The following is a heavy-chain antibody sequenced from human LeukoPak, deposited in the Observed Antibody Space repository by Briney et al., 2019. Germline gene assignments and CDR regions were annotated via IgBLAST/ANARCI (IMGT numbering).Heavy chain of an antibody. D-gene: IGHD6-19*01. V-gene: IGHV1-2*04. CDR1: GYTITGYY. Sequence: ASVKVSCKASGYTITGYYMHWVRQAPGQGLEWMGWINPNSGGTNYAQKFQGWVTMTRDTSISTAYMELSRLRSDDTAVYYCARAGSSGWYPFGYWGQGTLVTVSS. CDR3: ARAGSSGWYPFGY. J-gene: IGHJ4*02. CDR2: INPNSGGT.